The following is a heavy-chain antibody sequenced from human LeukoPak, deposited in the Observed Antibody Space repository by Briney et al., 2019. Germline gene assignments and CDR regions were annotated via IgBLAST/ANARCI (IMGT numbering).Heavy chain of an antibody. CDR1: GFTFSSYA. CDR3: AKDWAVAGTNYFDY. Sequence: GGSLRLSCAASGFTFSSYAMNWVRQAPGKGLEWVSGISGSGGSTYYADSVKGRFTISRDNSKNTLYLQMNSLRAEDTAIYYCAKDWAVAGTNYFDYWGQGTLVTVPS. CDR2: ISGSGGST. V-gene: IGHV3-23*01. D-gene: IGHD6-19*01. J-gene: IGHJ4*02.